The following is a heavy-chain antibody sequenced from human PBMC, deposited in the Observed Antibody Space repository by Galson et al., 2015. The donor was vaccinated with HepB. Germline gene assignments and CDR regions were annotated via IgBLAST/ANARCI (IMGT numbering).Heavy chain of an antibody. CDR3: ARSGDEATVTSDWYLDL. CDR1: GYSFTSYW. Sequence: QSGAEAKKPGESLKISCTGSGYSFTSYWSGWVRQLPGKGLEWMGIIYPGDSDTRYSASFQGQVTISADKSISTAYLQWSSLKASDTAMYYCARSGDEATVTSDWYLDLWGRGTLVTVSS. CDR2: IYPGDSDT. V-gene: IGHV5-51*01. J-gene: IGHJ2*01. D-gene: IGHD4-17*01.